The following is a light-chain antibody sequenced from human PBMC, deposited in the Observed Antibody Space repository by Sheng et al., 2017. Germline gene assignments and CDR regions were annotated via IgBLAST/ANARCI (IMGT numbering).Light chain of an antibody. CDR3: QLSSSPFT. V-gene: IGKV1-39*01. CDR2: AAS. CDR1: QSITTY. Sequence: DIQMTQSPSSLSASAGDRVTITCRASQSITTYLNWYHQKPGKAPKLLIYAASSLQSGVPSRFSGSGSGTDFTLTISSLQPEDFATYYCQLSSSPFTFGGGTKVEIK. J-gene: IGKJ4*01.